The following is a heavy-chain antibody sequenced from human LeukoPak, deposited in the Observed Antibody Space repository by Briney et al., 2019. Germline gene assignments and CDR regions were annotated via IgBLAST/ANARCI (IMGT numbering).Heavy chain of an antibody. CDR1: GFSLSTSGVG. Sequence: ESGPTLVKPTQTLTLTCTFSGFSLSTSGVGVGWIRQPPGKALEWLALIYWNDDKRYSPSLKSRLTITKDTSKNQVVLTMTNMDPVDTATYYCAHSIFSAVNGGGYYHEYFQHWGQGTLVTVSS. J-gene: IGHJ1*01. D-gene: IGHD3-22*01. CDR3: AHSIFSAVNGGGYYHEYFQH. V-gene: IGHV2-5*01. CDR2: IYWNDDK.